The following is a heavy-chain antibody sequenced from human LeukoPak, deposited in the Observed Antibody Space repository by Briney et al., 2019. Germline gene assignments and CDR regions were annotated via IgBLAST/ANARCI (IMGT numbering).Heavy chain of an antibody. CDR2: IYYSGSN. V-gene: IGHV4-59*01. CDR1: GGSISSYN. J-gene: IGHJ6*02. D-gene: IGHD2-15*01. Sequence: PSETLSLTCTVSGGSISSYNWSWIRQPPRKGLEWIGYIYYSGSNNYNPSLKRRVTISVDTSKNQFSLKLSSVTAADTAVYYCASGVVVVAGYYGMDVWGQGTTVTVSS. CDR3: ASGVVVVAGYYGMDV.